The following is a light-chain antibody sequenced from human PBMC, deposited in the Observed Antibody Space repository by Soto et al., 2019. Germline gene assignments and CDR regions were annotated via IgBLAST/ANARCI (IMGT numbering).Light chain of an antibody. J-gene: IGKJ2*01. CDR1: QSISNY. V-gene: IGKV1-39*01. Sequence: DLQMTQSPSSLSASVGDRVTITCRSSQSISNYLNWYQLKPGRAPQLLIYAASNLRSGVPSRFSGSGSGTDFTLTISSLQPEDFATYSCQQSYNTPPTFGQGTRLEI. CDR2: AAS. CDR3: QQSYNTPPT.